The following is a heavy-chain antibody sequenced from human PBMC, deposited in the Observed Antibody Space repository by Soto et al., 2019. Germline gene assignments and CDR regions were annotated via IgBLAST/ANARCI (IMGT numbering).Heavy chain of an antibody. Sequence: PSETLSLTCTVSGGSISSGDYYWSWIRQPPGKGLEWIGYIYYSGSTYYNPSLKSRVTISVDTSKNQFSLKLSSVTAADTAVYYCARDAQQLVNYYYYGMDVWGQGTTVTVSS. V-gene: IGHV4-30-4*01. J-gene: IGHJ6*02. CDR2: IYYSGST. CDR1: GGSISSGDYY. CDR3: ARDAQQLVNYYYYGMDV. D-gene: IGHD6-13*01.